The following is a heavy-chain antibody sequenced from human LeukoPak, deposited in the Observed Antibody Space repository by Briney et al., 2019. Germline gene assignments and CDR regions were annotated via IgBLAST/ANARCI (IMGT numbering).Heavy chain of an antibody. CDR3: AKENERGGDFDY. D-gene: IGHD2-21*01. CDR2: ISYDGSNK. V-gene: IGHV3-30*18. Sequence: GSLRLSCAASGFTFSSYGMHWVRQAPGKGLEWVAVISYDGSNKYYADSVKGRFTISRDNSKNTLYLQMNSLRAEDTAVYYCAKENERGGDFDYWGQGTLVTVSS. CDR1: GFTFSSYG. J-gene: IGHJ4*02.